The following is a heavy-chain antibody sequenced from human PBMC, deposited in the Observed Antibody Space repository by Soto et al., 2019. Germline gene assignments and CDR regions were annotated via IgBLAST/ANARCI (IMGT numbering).Heavy chain of an antibody. Sequence: QVQQQPWGAGLLKPSETLSLTCAVYAGSFSHYYWNWIRQSPGKGLEWIGKIKHSGSSNYNPSLRSRVSISVDMSNNKFSLRLTSVTAADTAVYYCARGGSSDWQVALDIWGQGTMVTVSS. V-gene: IGHV4-34*01. CDR2: IKHSGSS. D-gene: IGHD6-19*01. CDR1: AGSFSHYY. CDR3: ARGGSSDWQVALDI. J-gene: IGHJ3*02.